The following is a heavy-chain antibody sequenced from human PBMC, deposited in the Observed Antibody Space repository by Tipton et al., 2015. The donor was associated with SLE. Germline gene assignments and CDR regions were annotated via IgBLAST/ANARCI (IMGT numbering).Heavy chain of an antibody. V-gene: IGHV4-34*01. D-gene: IGHD3-16*01. J-gene: IGHJ6*03. CDR1: GGSFSGYY. Sequence: TQSLTCAVYGGSFSGYYWSWIRQPPGKGLEWIGEINHSGSTNYNPSLKSRVTISVDTSKNQFSLKLSSVTAADTAVYYCTSWGPIVYYYYYMDVWGKGTTVTVSS. CDR2: INHSGST. CDR3: TSWGPIVYYYYYMDV.